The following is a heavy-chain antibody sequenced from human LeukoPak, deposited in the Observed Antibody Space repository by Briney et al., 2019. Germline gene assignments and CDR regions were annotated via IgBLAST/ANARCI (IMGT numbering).Heavy chain of an antibody. J-gene: IGHJ6*03. Sequence: SETLSLTCTVSGGSISSYYWSWIRQPPGKGLEWIGYIYYSGSTNYNPSLKSQVTISVDTSKNQFSLKLSSVTAADTAVYYCARGVSSGWSYYYYYMDVWGKGTTVTISS. CDR2: IYYSGST. CDR1: GGSISSYY. D-gene: IGHD6-19*01. CDR3: ARGVSSGWSYYYYYMDV. V-gene: IGHV4-59*01.